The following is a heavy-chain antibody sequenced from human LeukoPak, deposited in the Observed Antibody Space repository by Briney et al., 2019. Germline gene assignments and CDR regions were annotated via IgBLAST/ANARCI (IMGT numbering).Heavy chain of an antibody. Sequence: GGSLRLSCAASGFTVSSNYMSWVRQAPGKGLEWVSIIFIGGSTYYADSVKGRVTISRDNSKNTLYLQMNSLRAEDTAVYYCAREAVTRNYFDYWGQGTLVTVSS. CDR2: IFIGGST. CDR3: AREAVTRNYFDY. D-gene: IGHD4-17*01. J-gene: IGHJ4*02. V-gene: IGHV3-53*01. CDR1: GFTVSSNY.